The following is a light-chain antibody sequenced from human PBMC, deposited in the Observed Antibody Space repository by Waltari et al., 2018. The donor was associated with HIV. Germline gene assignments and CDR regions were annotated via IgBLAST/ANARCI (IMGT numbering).Light chain of an antibody. V-gene: IGLV3-21*02. CDR1: NIGNKS. CDR2: DDS. J-gene: IGLJ1*01. CDR3: QVWDSGSDHPGV. Sequence: SYVLTQPPSVSVAPGQTARITCGGDNIGNKSVHWYQQKPGQAPVLVVFDDSDRPSGIPERFSGSNSGNTATLTVSRVEAGDEADYDCQVWDSGSDHPGVFGTGTKVTVL.